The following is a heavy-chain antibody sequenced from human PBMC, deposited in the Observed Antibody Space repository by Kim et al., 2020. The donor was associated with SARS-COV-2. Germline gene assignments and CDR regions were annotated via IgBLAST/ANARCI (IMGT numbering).Heavy chain of an antibody. J-gene: IGHJ4*02. CDR3: TTARGGHY. D-gene: IGHD3-16*01. Sequence: LSLTCAASGFTFSNAWMNWVRQAPGNGLEWVGRIITKTDGGTTDYAAPVKGRFIISRDDSKNTLYLQMNSLKTEDTAIYYCTTARGGHYWGQGTLVIVSS. V-gene: IGHV3-15*01. CDR2: IITKTDGGTT. CDR1: GFTFSNAW.